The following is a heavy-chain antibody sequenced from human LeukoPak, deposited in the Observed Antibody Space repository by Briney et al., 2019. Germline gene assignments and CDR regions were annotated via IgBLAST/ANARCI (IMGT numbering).Heavy chain of an antibody. CDR3: ARLSGDSSGYLTY. CDR2: INSDGSSA. Sequence: GGSLRLSCAASGFTFSSYWMSWVRQAPGMGLVWVSRINSDGSSATYADSVKGRFTISRDNAKNTLYLQMNSLRAEDTAVYYCARLSGDSSGYLTYWGQGTLVTVSS. V-gene: IGHV3-74*01. J-gene: IGHJ4*02. CDR1: GFTFSSYW. D-gene: IGHD3-22*01.